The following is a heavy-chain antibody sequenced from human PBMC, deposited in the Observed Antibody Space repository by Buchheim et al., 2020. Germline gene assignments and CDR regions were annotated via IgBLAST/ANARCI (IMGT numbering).Heavy chain of an antibody. D-gene: IGHD2-21*02. CDR3: ATGADLKTSDFFEH. V-gene: IGHV4-4*02. Sequence: QVHLQESGPGLVKPSGTLSLTCAVSGSSLSSRYYWSWVRQSPRKGLEWIAQIHHSGKTNVNPSLPSRVTISVDESTNDFSLKLGSLTAADTAVYFCATGADLKTSDFFEHWGQGTL. CDR2: IHHSGKT. J-gene: IGHJ1*01. CDR1: GSSLSSRYY.